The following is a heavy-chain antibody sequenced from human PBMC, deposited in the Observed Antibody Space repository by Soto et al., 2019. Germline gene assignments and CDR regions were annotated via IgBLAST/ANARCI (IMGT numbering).Heavy chain of an antibody. V-gene: IGHV3-73*01. CDR2: IRNKADNYAT. CDR3: TRHRIIWANHMTTVISNDGFDI. CDR1: VFTFSNYS. D-gene: IGHD4-17*01. Sequence: HPGGPLRHSCAESVFTFSNYSTNWDRQAPGKGLEWVGRIRNKADNYATAYAASVKGRFTISRDDSTNTTYLQISILKTEDTAVYYCTRHRIIWANHMTTVISNDGFDIWGQGTSVTVSS. J-gene: IGHJ3*02.